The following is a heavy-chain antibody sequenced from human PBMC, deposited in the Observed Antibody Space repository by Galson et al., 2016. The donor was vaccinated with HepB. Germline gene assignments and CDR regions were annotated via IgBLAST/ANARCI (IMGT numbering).Heavy chain of an antibody. CDR2: ISWNSGSI. Sequence: SLRLSCAASGFTFDDYAMHWVRQAPGKGLEWVSGISWNSGSIGYAGSVKGRFTISRDNAKNSLFLQMNSLRAEDTALYYCAKDGHYCSSSTCHNGIPFNYYDMDVWGQGTTVTVAS. D-gene: IGHD2-2*01. CDR3: AKDGHYCSSSTCHNGIPFNYYDMDV. J-gene: IGHJ6*02. V-gene: IGHV3-9*01. CDR1: GFTFDDYA.